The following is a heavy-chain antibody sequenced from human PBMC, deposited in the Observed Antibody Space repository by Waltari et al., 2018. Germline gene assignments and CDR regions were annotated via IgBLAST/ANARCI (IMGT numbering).Heavy chain of an antibody. Sequence: QLVQSGAEVKKPGSSVKVSCKASGGTFSNFAISWVRQAPGQGLEWMGKIIPIFGTTDYAQKFQGRVTITADEHGSTSTAYMEVSRVTSDDTAVYYCARDLRPTMVRGVMAYWGQGTLVTVSS. D-gene: IGHD3-10*01. J-gene: IGHJ4*02. V-gene: IGHV1-69*18. CDR2: IIPIFGTT. CDR3: ARDLRPTMVRGVMAY. CDR1: GGTFSNFA.